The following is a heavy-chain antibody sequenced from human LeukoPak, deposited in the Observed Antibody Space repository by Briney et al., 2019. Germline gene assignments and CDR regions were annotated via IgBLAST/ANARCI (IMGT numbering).Heavy chain of an antibody. CDR1: GFTFSSYA. Sequence: GGSLRLSCAASGFTFSSYAMSWVRQAPGKGLEWVSAISGSGGSTYYAGSVKGRFTISRDNAKNSLILQMNSLRAQDTAVYYCARGSFLITFGGFIGWGQGTLVTVSS. CDR2: ISGSGGST. J-gene: IGHJ4*02. D-gene: IGHD3-16*02. V-gene: IGHV3-23*01. CDR3: ARGSFLITFGGFIG.